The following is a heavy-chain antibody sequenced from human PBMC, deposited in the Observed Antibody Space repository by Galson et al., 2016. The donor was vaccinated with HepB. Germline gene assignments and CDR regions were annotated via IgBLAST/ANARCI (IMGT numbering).Heavy chain of an antibody. V-gene: IGHV4-4*02. J-gene: IGHJ4*02. Sequence: SETLSLTCAVSGASISSSNWWSWVRQAPGKGLEWIGEIDQRGSTHYNPSLKSRVTISLDKPKNQISLSLRSVTAADTAVYYCARNRISAPDADDYWGQGTLVSVSS. D-gene: IGHD6-13*01. CDR2: IDQRGST. CDR1: GASISSSNW. CDR3: ARNRISAPDADDY.